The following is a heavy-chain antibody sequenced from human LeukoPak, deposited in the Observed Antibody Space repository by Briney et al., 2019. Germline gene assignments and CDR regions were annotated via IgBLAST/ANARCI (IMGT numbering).Heavy chain of an antibody. CDR2: IKQDGSEK. CDR3: ARVHAAYPFDY. Sequence: GGSLRLSCAASGFSFNTYSMTWVRQAPGKGLEWVANIKQDGSEKYYVDSVKGRFTISRDNAKNSLYLQMNSLRAEDTAVYYCARVHAAYPFDYWGQGTLVTVSS. D-gene: IGHD2-15*01. CDR1: GFSFNTYS. J-gene: IGHJ4*02. V-gene: IGHV3-7*01.